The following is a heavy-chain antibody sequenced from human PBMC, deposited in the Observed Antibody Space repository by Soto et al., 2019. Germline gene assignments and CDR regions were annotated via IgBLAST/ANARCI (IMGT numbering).Heavy chain of an antibody. Sequence: EVQLVESGGGLVQPGGSLRLSCAASGFTLSGRSMHWVRQAPGKGLVWVSGIDNAGTDSTYADSVKGRFTSSRDNAKNMLYLQMNSLRDEDTAVYYCARGLFAQDVWGKGTTVTVSS. CDR1: GFTLSGRS. D-gene: IGHD3-10*02. V-gene: IGHV3-74*01. CDR3: ARGLFAQDV. J-gene: IGHJ6*04. CDR2: IDNAGTDS.